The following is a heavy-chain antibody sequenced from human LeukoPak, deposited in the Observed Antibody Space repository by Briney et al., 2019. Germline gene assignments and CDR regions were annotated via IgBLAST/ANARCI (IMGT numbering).Heavy chain of an antibody. CDR3: ARTNAFDI. CDR1: AGSINNYH. Sequence: SETLSLTCTVAAGSINNYHWSWIRQPPGQGLEWIGCIFYSGNTYCNPSLKSRVTISVDTSKNQFSLRLSSVTAADTAVYYCARTNAFDIWGQGTLVTVSS. J-gene: IGHJ3*02. CDR2: IFYSGNT. V-gene: IGHV4-59*08.